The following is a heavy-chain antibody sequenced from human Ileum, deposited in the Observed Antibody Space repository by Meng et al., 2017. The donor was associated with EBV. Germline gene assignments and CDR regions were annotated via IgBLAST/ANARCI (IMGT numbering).Heavy chain of an antibody. Sequence: EVQLVGSGEGLVQPGGSLRLSCGASGFAFSNYWMHWVRQAPGKGLVWVSRIRPDGSGANYADFVEGRFTISRDNAKNTLFLQMNSLRAEDTAVYYCARADPLTAAANWGQGTLVTVSS. J-gene: IGHJ4*02. CDR2: IRPDGSGA. V-gene: IGHV3-74*01. D-gene: IGHD6-13*01. CDR3: ARADPLTAAAN. CDR1: GFAFSNYW.